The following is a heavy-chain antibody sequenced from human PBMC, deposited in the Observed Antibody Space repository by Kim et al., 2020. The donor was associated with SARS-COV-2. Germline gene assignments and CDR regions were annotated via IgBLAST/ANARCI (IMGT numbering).Heavy chain of an antibody. CDR3: AREATKQQKIYYGMDV. J-gene: IGHJ6*02. D-gene: IGHD6-13*01. Sequence: KGRFTISRDNSKNTLYLQMTSLRAEDTAVYNCAREATKQQKIYYGMDVWGQGTTVTVSS. V-gene: IGHV3-30*06.